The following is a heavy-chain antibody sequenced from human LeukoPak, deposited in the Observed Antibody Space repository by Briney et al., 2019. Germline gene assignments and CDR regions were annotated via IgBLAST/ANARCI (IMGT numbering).Heavy chain of an antibody. CDR3: ARGYCSNTSCKSYFDY. Sequence: PGGSLRLSCAASGFTFSSHSMNWVRQAPGKGLEWVSSITGSSSSIYYADSVKGRFTVSRDNAKNSLYLQMSSLRAEDTAVYFCARGYCSNTSCKSYFDYWGQGTLVTVS. D-gene: IGHD2-2*01. J-gene: IGHJ4*02. V-gene: IGHV3-21*01. CDR1: GFTFSSHS. CDR2: ITGSSSSI.